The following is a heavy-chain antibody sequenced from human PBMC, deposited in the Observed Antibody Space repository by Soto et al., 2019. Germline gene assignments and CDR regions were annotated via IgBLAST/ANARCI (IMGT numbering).Heavy chain of an antibody. CDR2: IYYSGST. CDR3: SSQAGGLIDS. J-gene: IGHJ4*02. Sequence: SETLSLTCTVSGGSISSSSHYWGWIRQPPGKGLECIGSIYYSGSTYSNPPLKSRATISVDTSKNHFSLKLTSVTAADTAVYYCSSQAGGLIDSWGQGGLVRASS. D-gene: IGHD1-26*01. CDR1: GGSISSSSHY. V-gene: IGHV4-39*02.